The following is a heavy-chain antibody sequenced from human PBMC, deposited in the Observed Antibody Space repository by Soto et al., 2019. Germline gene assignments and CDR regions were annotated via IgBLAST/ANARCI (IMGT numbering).Heavy chain of an antibody. V-gene: IGHV1-58*02. Sequence: ASVKVSCKASGFTFTSSAMQWVRQARGQRLEWIGWIVVGSGNTNYAQKFQERVTITRDMSTSTAYMELSSLRSEDTAVYYCAADARVTTIFGVVTVDAFDIWGQGTMVTVSS. CDR3: AADARVTTIFGVVTVDAFDI. J-gene: IGHJ3*02. CDR2: IVVGSGNT. D-gene: IGHD3-3*01. CDR1: GFTFTSSA.